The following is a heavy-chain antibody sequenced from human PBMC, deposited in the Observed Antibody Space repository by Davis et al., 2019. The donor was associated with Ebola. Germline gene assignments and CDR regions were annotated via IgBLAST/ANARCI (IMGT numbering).Heavy chain of an antibody. CDR2: IGSGGGDV. CDR1: GFTFSSNS. D-gene: IGHD3-3*01. CDR3: AKYITTSPSRYFDP. J-gene: IGHJ5*02. Sequence: GESLKISCAGSGFTFSSNSMTWVRQAPGKGLEWVSVIGSGGGDVHYADFVKGRFTISRDNSKNTLYLQMNSLRVEDTAIYYCAKYITTSPSRYFDPWGQGTLVTVSS. V-gene: IGHV3-23*01.